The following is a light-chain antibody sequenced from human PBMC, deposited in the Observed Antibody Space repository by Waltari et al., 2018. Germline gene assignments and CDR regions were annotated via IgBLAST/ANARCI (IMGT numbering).Light chain of an antibody. CDR3: MQGIHLPRT. CDR2: AAS. Sequence: DIQMTQSPSSVSASVGDRVTITCRASQGISSWLAWYQQKPGKAPKLLIYAASSLHTGVPSRFSGSRSGTDFTLKISRVEAEDVGVYYCMQGIHLPRTFGQGTKVEIK. J-gene: IGKJ1*01. CDR1: QGISSW. V-gene: IGKV1-12*01.